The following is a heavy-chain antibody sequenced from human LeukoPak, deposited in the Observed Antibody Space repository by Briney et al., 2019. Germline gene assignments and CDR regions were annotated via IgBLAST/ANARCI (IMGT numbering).Heavy chain of an antibody. CDR2: FDPEDGET. CDR1: GYTLTEIS. CDR3: ATLFNPTAPFDY. D-gene: IGHD1-14*01. Sequence: ASVKVSCKVSGYTLTEISMHWVRQAPGKGLEWMGGFDPEDGETIYAQKFQGRVTMTEDTSTDTAYMELSSLRSEDTAVYYCATLFNPTAPFDYWGQGTLVTVSS. J-gene: IGHJ4*02. V-gene: IGHV1-24*01.